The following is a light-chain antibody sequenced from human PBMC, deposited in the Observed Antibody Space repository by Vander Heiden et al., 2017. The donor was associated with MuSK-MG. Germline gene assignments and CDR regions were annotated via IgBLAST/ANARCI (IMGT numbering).Light chain of an antibody. V-gene: IGKV3-15*01. CDR1: QSVSSN. Sequence: EIVMTQSPATLSVSPGERATLSCRASQSVSSNLAWYQQKPGQAPRLLIYGASTRAPGIPARFSGSGSGTEFTLTISSLKSEDFAVYYCQQYKNWPQTFGQGTKLEIK. J-gene: IGKJ2*01. CDR3: QQYKNWPQT. CDR2: GAS.